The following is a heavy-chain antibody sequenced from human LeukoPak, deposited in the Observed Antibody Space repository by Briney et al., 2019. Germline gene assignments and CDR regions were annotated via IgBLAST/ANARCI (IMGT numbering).Heavy chain of an antibody. CDR1: GDSIRNDYW. Sequence: PSETLSLTCVVSGDSIRNDYWGTGVRQPPGKGLEWIGEMYHSGSTNYNPCLKSRVSISVDKTKNQFYMKMTSVTAADTAMYYCARKQHLEPSSYYYYYMDVWGKGTTVTVSS. J-gene: IGHJ6*03. V-gene: IGHV4-4*02. CDR2: MYHSGST. CDR3: ARKQHLEPSSYYYYYMDV. D-gene: IGHD6-13*01.